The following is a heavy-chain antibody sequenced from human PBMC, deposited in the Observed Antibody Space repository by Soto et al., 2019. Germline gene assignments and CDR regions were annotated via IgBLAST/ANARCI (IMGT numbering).Heavy chain of an antibody. Sequence: PSETLSLTCTVSGASMNSYHWSWIRQPAGKGLEWIGHMHSSGSTYYNPSLKSRPTMSVDTSKNQLYLRLMSLTAAKTTVYYCAREQGVAEAGITCYDPWGQGSLRT. V-gene: IGHV4-4*07. CDR3: AREQGVAEAGITCYDP. CDR2: MHSSGST. D-gene: IGHD6-13*01. CDR1: GASMNSYH. J-gene: IGHJ5*02.